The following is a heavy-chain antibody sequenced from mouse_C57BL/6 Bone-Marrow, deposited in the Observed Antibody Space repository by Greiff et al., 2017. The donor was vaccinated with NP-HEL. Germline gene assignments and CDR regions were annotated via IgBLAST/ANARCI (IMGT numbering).Heavy chain of an antibody. J-gene: IGHJ2*01. CDR1: GYAFSSYW. CDR2: LYPGDGDT. CDR3: ARYYGSSYYFDY. V-gene: IGHV1-80*01. Sequence: QVQLQQSGAELVKPGASVKISCKASGYAFSSYWMHWVKQRPGKGLEWIGQLYPGDGDTNYNGKFKGKATLTADKSSSTAYMQLSSLTSEDSAVYFCARYYGSSYYFDYWGQGTTLTVSA. D-gene: IGHD1-1*01.